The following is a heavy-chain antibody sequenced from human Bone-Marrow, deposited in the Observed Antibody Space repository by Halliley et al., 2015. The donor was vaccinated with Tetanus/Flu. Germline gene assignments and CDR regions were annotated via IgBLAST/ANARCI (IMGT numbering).Heavy chain of an antibody. D-gene: IGHD2-2*01. CDR3: ARESPPQVPLNAADHYYYYNGLDV. CDR2: K. Sequence: KYYADSVKGRLTISRDNSKNTTYLQMKSLRADDMGVYYCARESPPQVPLNAADHYYYYNGLDVWGQGTTVTVSS. V-gene: IGHV3-33*01. J-gene: IGHJ6*02.